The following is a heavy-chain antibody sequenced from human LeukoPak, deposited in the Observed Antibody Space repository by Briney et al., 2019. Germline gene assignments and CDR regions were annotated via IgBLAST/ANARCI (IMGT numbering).Heavy chain of an antibody. V-gene: IGHV1-2*02. CDR2: INPNSDGT. CDR3: ARVDFWSGYYVY. J-gene: IGHJ4*02. Sequence: GASVKVSCKASGYTFTVYYMHWVRQAPGQGLEWMGWINPNSDGTNYARKFQGRVTMTRDTSISTGYMELSRLRSDDTAVYYCARVDFWSGYYVYWGQGTLVTVSS. CDR1: GYTFTVYY. D-gene: IGHD3-3*01.